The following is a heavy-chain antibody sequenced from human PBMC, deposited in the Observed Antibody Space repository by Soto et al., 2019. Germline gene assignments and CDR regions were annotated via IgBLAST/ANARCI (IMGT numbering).Heavy chain of an antibody. CDR1: GFTFSSYA. CDR3: ASTSKMYSSSWYVRLDY. Sequence: PGGSLRLSCAASGFTFSSYAMHWVRQAPGKGLEWVAVISYDGSNKYYADSVKGRFTISRDNSKNTLYLQMNSLRAEDTAVYYCASTSKMYSSSWYVRLDYWGQGTLVTVSS. CDR2: ISYDGSNK. J-gene: IGHJ4*02. V-gene: IGHV3-30-3*01. D-gene: IGHD6-13*01.